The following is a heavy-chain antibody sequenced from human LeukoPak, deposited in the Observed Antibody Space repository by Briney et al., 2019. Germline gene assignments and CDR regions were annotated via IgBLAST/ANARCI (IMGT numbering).Heavy chain of an antibody. D-gene: IGHD3-16*01. CDR1: EFTFRSFW. CDR2: IKRDGGEK. CDR3: AREDIVMASAALLTNY. V-gene: IGHV3-7*01. Sequence: PWESLRLSCAAPEFTFRSFWMSLGRQAPGKGLEWAANIKRDGGEKHHVDSVKGRFTISRDNAKNSVYLQMNSLRAEDTAVYYCAREDIVMASAALLTNYWGQGTLVTVSS. J-gene: IGHJ4*02.